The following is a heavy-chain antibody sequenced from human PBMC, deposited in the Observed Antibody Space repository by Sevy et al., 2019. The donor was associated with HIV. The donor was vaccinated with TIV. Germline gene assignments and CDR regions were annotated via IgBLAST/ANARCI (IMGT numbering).Heavy chain of an antibody. CDR3: ARDDLWFGELYYYYYGMDV. CDR1: GFNLSSYA. CDR2: ISYDGSNK. J-gene: IGHJ6*02. Sequence: GSLRLPFAASGFNLSSYAMQWVRPAPSKGPEWVAVISYDGSNKYYADSVKGRFTIFKDNSQNTLYLQMNSLRAEDTAVYYCARDDLWFGELYYYYYGMDVWGQGTTVTVSS. D-gene: IGHD3-10*01. V-gene: IGHV3-30*04.